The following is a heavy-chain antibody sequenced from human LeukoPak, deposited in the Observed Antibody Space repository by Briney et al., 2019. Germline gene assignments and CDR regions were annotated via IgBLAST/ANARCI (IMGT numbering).Heavy chain of an antibody. J-gene: IGHJ4*02. CDR1: GFTVSSNY. D-gene: IGHD5-24*01. Sequence: GGSLRLSCAASGFTVSSNYMSWVRQAPGKGLEWVSVIHSGGSTYYADSVKGRFTISRDNSKNTLYLQMNSLRAEDTAVYYCARCNGYNGYYFDYWGQGTLVTVSS. CDR3: ARCNGYNGYYFDY. CDR2: IHSGGST. V-gene: IGHV3-53*01.